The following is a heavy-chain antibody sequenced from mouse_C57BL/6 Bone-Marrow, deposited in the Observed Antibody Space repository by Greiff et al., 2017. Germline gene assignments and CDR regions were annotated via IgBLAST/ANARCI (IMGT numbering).Heavy chain of an antibody. Sequence: QVQLQQSGPELVKPGASVKISCKASGYSFTSDYIHWVKQRPGQGLEWIGWIYPGSGNTKYNEKFKGKATLTADTSSNTAYMQLSSLTSEQSAVYYGARSWLLPLFAYWGQGTLLTVSA. CDR2: IYPGSGNT. CDR1: GYSFTSDY. CDR3: ARSWLLPLFAY. J-gene: IGHJ3*01. V-gene: IGHV1-66*01. D-gene: IGHD2-3*01.